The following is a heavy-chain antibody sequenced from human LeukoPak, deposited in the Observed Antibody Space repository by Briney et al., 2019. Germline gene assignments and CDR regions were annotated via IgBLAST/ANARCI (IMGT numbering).Heavy chain of an antibody. Sequence: QPGGSLRLSCTTSGFSSTSYAMRWVRLAPGKGLEWVSLISASGASTYYADSVKGRFTISRDNSKNMVYLQMNSLRVEDTAVYYCARQPAGYSYGAGAFDIWGQGTMVTAS. CDR1: GFSSTSYA. J-gene: IGHJ3*02. CDR2: ISASGAST. V-gene: IGHV3-23*01. CDR3: ARQPAGYSYGAGAFDI. D-gene: IGHD5-18*01.